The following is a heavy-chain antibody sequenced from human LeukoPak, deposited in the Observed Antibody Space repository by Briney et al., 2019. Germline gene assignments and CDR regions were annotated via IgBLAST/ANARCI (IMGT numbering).Heavy chain of an antibody. V-gene: IGHV4-39*07. Sequence: SETLSLTCTVSGGSISSNSYYWGWIRQPPGKGLEWIGSIYYGGSTYYNPSLKSRLTISVDTSKNQFSLKLRSVTAADTALYYCASTSPKYYYESSGYSSLFDNWGQGTLVTVSS. CDR1: GGSISSNSYY. D-gene: IGHD3-22*01. CDR3: ASTSPKYYYESSGYSSLFDN. J-gene: IGHJ4*02. CDR2: IYYGGST.